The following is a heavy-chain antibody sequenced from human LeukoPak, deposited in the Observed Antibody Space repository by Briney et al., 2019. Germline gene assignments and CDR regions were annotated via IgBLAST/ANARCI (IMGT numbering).Heavy chain of an antibody. CDR3: TTGWSIEWLY. D-gene: IGHD5-12*01. Sequence: GGSFRLSCAASGFTFSNAWMSWVRQAPGKGLEWVGRIKSKTGGGTTDYAAPVKGRFTISRDDSKNTLYLQMNSLKTEDTAVYYCTTGWSIEWLYWGQGTLVTVSS. V-gene: IGHV3-15*01. CDR1: GFTFSNAW. CDR2: IKSKTGGGTT. J-gene: IGHJ4*02.